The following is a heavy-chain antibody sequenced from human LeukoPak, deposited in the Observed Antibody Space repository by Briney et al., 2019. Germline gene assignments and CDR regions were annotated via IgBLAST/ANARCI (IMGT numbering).Heavy chain of an antibody. Sequence: SSETLSLTCTVSGGSISSYYWSWIRQPPGKGLEWIGYIYYSGSTNYNPSLKSRVTISVDTSKNQFSLKLSSVTAADTAVYYCARLEDSSGYYDYWGQGTLVTVSS. J-gene: IGHJ4*02. CDR3: ARLEDSSGYYDY. CDR1: GGSISSYY. V-gene: IGHV4-59*12. D-gene: IGHD3-22*01. CDR2: IYYSGST.